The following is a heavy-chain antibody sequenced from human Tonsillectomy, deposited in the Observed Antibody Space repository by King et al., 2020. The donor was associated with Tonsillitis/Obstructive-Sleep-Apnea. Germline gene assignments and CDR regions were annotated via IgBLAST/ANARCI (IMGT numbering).Heavy chain of an antibody. J-gene: IGHJ3*02. CDR2: IWFDGSNK. V-gene: IGHV3-33*06. CDR3: AKDRGFTYGPSDAFDI. CDR1: GFTFSTSG. Sequence: VQLVESGGGVVQPGRSLRLSCAASGFTFSTSGMHWVRQAPGKGLEWVAVIWFDGSNKYYTDSVMGRFTISRDNSKNTLYLQMNSLRAEDTAVYYCAKDRGFTYGPSDAFDIWGQGTMVTVSS. D-gene: IGHD5-18*01.